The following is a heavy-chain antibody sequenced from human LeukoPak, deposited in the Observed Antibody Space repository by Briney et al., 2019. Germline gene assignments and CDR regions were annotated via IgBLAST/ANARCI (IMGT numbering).Heavy chain of an antibody. CDR2: ISYDGSNK. D-gene: IGHD6-19*01. J-gene: IGHJ4*02. V-gene: IGHV3-30*18. CDR3: AKAQWLGLDY. CDR1: GFTFSSYG. Sequence: GRSLRLSCAASGFTFSSYGMHWVRQATGKGLEWVAVISYDGSNKYYADSVKGRFTISRDNSKNTLYLQMNSLRAEDTAVYYCAKAQWLGLDYWGQGTLVTVSS.